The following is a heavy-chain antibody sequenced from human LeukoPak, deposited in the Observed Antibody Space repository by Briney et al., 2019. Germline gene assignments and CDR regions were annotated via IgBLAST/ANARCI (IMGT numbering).Heavy chain of an antibody. V-gene: IGHV1-8*01. CDR1: GYTFTSYD. CDR3: ASSSVQGVITPFDY. Sequence: ASVKVSCKASGYTFTSYDINWVRQATGQGLEWMGWMNPNSGNTGYAQKFQGRVTMTRNTSISTAYMELSSLRSEDTAVYYCASSSVQGVITPFDYWGQGTLVTVSS. J-gene: IGHJ4*02. CDR2: MNPNSGNT. D-gene: IGHD3-10*01.